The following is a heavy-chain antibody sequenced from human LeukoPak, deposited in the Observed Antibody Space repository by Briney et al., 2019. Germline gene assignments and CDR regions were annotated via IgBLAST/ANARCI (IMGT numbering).Heavy chain of an antibody. V-gene: IGHV1-18*01. CDR2: ISVYNGNT. CDR3: ARDYYYGSWSYYNVFDY. J-gene: IGHJ4*02. D-gene: IGHD3-10*01. CDR1: GYTFTSYG. Sequence: GASVKVSCKASGYTFTSYGISWVRQAPGQGPEWMGWISVYNGNTNYAQKLQGRVTLTTDTSTSTAYMDLRSLRSDDTAVYYCARDYYYGSWSYYNVFDYWGQGTLVTVSS.